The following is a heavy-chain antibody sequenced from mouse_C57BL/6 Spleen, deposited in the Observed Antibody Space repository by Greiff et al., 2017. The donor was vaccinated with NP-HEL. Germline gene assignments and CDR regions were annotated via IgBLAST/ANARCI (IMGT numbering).Heavy chain of an antibody. Sequence: VKLMESGPELVKPGASVKISCKASGYAFSSSWMNWVKQRPGKGLEWIGRIYPGDGDTNYNGKFKGKATLTADKSSSTAYMQLSSLTSEDSAVYFCARYTTVVGDYWGQGTTLTVSS. CDR1: GYAFSSSW. CDR3: ARYTTVVGDY. V-gene: IGHV1-82*01. CDR2: IYPGDGDT. D-gene: IGHD1-1*01. J-gene: IGHJ2*01.